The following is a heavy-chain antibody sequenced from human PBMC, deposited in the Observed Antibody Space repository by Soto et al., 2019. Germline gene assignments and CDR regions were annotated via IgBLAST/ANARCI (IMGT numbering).Heavy chain of an antibody. D-gene: IGHD5-18*01. J-gene: IGHJ4*02. Sequence: EVQLVESGGGLIPPGGSLRLSCAASGFIVNSTYMTWVRQAPGKGLEWLSMINSDGSTLYAESVKDRLTISRNNSKNRRDLQMNSLRAEETAMYYCARSGDSFAGGYWGQGTLVIVTS. V-gene: IGHV3-53*01. CDR1: GFIVNSTY. CDR2: INSDGST. CDR3: ARSGDSFAGGY.